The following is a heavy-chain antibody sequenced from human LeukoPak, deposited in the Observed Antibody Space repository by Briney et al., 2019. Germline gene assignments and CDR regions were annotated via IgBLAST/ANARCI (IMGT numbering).Heavy chain of an antibody. CDR3: ARARRSGYYYFDY. D-gene: IGHD3-3*01. CDR2: INPNSGGT. V-gene: IGHV1-2*02. Sequence: VASAKVSCKASGYTFTGYYMHWVRQAPGQGLEWMGWINPNSGGTNYAQKFQGRVTMTRDTSISTAYMDLSSLRSDDTAFYYCARARRSGYYYFDYWGQGTLVTVSS. J-gene: IGHJ4*02. CDR1: GYTFTGYY.